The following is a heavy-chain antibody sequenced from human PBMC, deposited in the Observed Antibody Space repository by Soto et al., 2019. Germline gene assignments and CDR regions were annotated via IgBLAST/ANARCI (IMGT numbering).Heavy chain of an antibody. J-gene: IGHJ6*02. Sequence: ASVKVSCKGSGGTFSSYAISWVRQAPGQGLEWMGGIIPIFGTANYAQKFQGRVTITADESTSTAYMELSSLRSEDTAVYYCAYYDSSGYNYYYYGMDVWGQGTTVTVSS. D-gene: IGHD3-22*01. CDR3: AYYDSSGYNYYYYGMDV. V-gene: IGHV1-69*13. CDR2: IIPIFGTA. CDR1: GGTFSSYA.